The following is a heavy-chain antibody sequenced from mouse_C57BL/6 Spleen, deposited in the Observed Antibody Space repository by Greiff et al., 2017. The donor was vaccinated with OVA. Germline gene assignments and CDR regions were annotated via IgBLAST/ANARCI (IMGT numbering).Heavy chain of an antibody. CDR3: ARSYDYDDAMDY. V-gene: IGHV1-55*01. J-gene: IGHJ4*01. CDR1: GYTFTSYW. D-gene: IGHD2-4*01. CDR2: IYPGSGST. Sequence: QFQLQQPGAELVKPGASVKMSCKASGYTFTSYWITWVKQRPGQGLEWIGDIYPGSGSTNYNEKFKSKATLTVDTSSSTAYMQLSSLTSEDSAVYYCARSYDYDDAMDYWGQGTSVTVSS.